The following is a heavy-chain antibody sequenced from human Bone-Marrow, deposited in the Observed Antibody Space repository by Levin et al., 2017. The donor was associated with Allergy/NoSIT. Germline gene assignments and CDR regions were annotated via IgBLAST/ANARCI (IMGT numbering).Heavy chain of an antibody. V-gene: IGHV3-53*01. CDR1: GFTVSTNY. Sequence: RAGGSLRLSCVVSGFTVSTNYMTWVRQAPGKGLECVSVIYSGGNTYYADSVKGRFTISRDNFKNTLYLQMKSLRAEDTAVYYCARSYPRGYSYGHGMDVWGLGTTVTVSS. CDR2: IYSGGNT. D-gene: IGHD5-18*01. J-gene: IGHJ6*02. CDR3: ARSYPRGYSYGHGMDV.